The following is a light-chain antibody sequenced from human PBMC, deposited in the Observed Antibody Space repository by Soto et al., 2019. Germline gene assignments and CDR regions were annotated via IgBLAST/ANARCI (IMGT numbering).Light chain of an antibody. CDR1: SSDVDGYNY. CDR2: EVS. CDR3: SSYAGSNVV. V-gene: IGLV2-8*01. J-gene: IGLJ2*01. Sequence: QSALTQPPSASGSPGQSVTISCTGTSSDVDGYNYVSWYQHHPGKAPKLIIYEVSKRPSGVPDRFSGSKSGNTASLTVSGLQAEDEADYYCSSYAGSNVVFGGGTKLTVL.